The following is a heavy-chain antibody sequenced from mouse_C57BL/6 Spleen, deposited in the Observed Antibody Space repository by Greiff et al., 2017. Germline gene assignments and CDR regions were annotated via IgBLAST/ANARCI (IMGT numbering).Heavy chain of an antibody. V-gene: IGHV1-74*01. CDR3: ARRDNYDDYEFDY. CDR1: GYTFTSYW. J-gene: IGHJ4*01. D-gene: IGHD2-12*01. CDR2: IYPADSAT. Sequence: QVQLQQSGADLVKPGASVKISCKASGYTFTSYWMHWVKQRPGQGLEWIGQIYPADSATNYNEKFKGKATMTVDKSSSTAYMQLSSLTSEDAAVYYCARRDNYDDYEFDYWGKGTTVTVSS.